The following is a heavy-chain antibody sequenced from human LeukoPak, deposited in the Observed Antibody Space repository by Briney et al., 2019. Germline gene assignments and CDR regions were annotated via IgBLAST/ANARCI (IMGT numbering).Heavy chain of an antibody. CDR2: IRYDGSNK. V-gene: IGHV3-30*02. J-gene: IGHJ4*02. CDR3: ARDGAKPERKPGTFDY. Sequence: PGGSLRLSCVASGFTFNTYGMHWVRQAPGKGLEWVAFIRYDGSNKYYADSVKGRFTISRDNSKNTLYLQMTSLRAEDTAVYYCARDGAKPERKPGTFDYWGQGTLVTVSS. CDR1: GFTFNTYG. D-gene: IGHD4/OR15-4a*01.